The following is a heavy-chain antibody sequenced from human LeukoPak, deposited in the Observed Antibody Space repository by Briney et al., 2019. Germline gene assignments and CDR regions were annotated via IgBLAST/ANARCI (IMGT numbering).Heavy chain of an antibody. Sequence: RPGGSLRLSCTVSGFTFSDYYMSWVRQAPGKGLEWVSYISSSSSTIYYADSVKGRFTISRDNAKNSLYLQMNSLRAEDTAVYYCASSKPDYYDSSGYSPYWGQGTLVTVSS. J-gene: IGHJ4*02. CDR2: ISSSSSTI. CDR1: GFTFSDYY. V-gene: IGHV3-11*04. D-gene: IGHD3-22*01. CDR3: ASSKPDYYDSSGYSPY.